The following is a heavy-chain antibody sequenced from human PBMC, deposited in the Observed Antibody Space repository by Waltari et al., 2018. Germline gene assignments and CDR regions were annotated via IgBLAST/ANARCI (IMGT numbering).Heavy chain of an antibody. J-gene: IGHJ6*03. Sequence: QVQLQESGSGLVKPSETLSLTCTVSGGSISSYYWSWIRQPPGKGLEWIGYIYYSGSTNYNPSLKSRVTISVDTSKNQFSLKLSSVTAADTAVYYCARAVGRFLEWSYYYYYMDVWGKGTTVTVSS. CDR1: GGSISSYY. V-gene: IGHV4-59*01. CDR3: ARAVGRFLEWSYYYYYMDV. CDR2: IYYSGST. D-gene: IGHD3-3*01.